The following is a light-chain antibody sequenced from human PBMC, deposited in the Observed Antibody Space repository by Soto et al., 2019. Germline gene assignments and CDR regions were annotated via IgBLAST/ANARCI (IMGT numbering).Light chain of an antibody. CDR2: GAS. V-gene: IGKV3-15*01. CDR3: QQYGSSPRT. CDR1: QSVSST. Sequence: EIVMTQSPATLSVSPGERVTLSCRASQSVSSTLAWYQQKPGQAPRLLIYGASTRATDIPARFTGSGSGTEFTLTIGSLQSEDFAVYYCQQYGSSPRTFGQGTKVDIK. J-gene: IGKJ1*01.